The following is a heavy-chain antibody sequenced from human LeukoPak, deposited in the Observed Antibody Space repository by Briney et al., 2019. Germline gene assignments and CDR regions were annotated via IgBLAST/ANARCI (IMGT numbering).Heavy chain of an antibody. Sequence: SETLSLTCTVSGGSISSYYWSWIRQPPGKGLEWIGYIYYSGSTNYNPSLKSRVTISVDTSKNQFSLKLSSVTAADTAVYYCARAETRISPYDYWGQGTLVTVSS. D-gene: IGHD3-10*01. CDR2: IYYSGST. CDR1: GGSISSYY. J-gene: IGHJ4*02. CDR3: ARAETRISPYDY. V-gene: IGHV4-59*08.